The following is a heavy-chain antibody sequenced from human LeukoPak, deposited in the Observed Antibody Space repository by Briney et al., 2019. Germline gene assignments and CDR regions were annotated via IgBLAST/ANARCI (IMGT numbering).Heavy chain of an antibody. D-gene: IGHD6-6*01. J-gene: IGHJ6*02. V-gene: IGHV3-66*01. CDR3: ARFEYRGASHGMDV. Sequence: PGGSLRLSCAASGFAVSANYMSWVRQAPGKGLDWVSVIYNAGSTDYADSVKSRFTISRDYSKNTLYLQMNSLRAEDTAVYYCARFEYRGASHGMDVWGQGTTVIVSS. CDR2: IYNAGST. CDR1: GFAVSANY.